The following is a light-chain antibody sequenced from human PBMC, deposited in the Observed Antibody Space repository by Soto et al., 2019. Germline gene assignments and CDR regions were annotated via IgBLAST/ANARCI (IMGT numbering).Light chain of an antibody. V-gene: IGKV1-5*03. J-gene: IGKJ2*01. CDR1: QSINSW. CDR3: QQYDTYPHT. Sequence: DIQLTQSPSTLSASVGDRVTITCRASQSINSWLAWYQQRPGKAPKLLIYKASSLQSVVPSRFSGSGSGTEFTLTISRLQPDDFATYYCQQYDTYPHTFGQGTKLEIK. CDR2: KAS.